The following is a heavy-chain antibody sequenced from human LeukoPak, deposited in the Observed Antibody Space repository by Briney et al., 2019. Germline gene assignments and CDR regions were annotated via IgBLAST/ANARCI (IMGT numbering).Heavy chain of an antibody. CDR2: ISAYNGNT. Sequence: ASVKVSCKASGYTFTSYGISWVRQAPGQGLEWMGWISAYNGNTNYAQKLQGRVTITTDTSTSTAYMELRSLRSDDTAVYYCAILEIVGATTDSSAAFDIWGQGTMVTVSS. CDR3: AILEIVGATTDSSAAFDI. J-gene: IGHJ3*02. CDR1: GYTFTSYG. V-gene: IGHV1-18*01. D-gene: IGHD1-26*01.